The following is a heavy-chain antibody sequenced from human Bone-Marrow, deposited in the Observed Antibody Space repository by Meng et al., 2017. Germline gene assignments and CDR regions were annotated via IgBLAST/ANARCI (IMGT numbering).Heavy chain of an antibody. CDR3: ATLGTVTTADYGMDV. J-gene: IGHJ6*02. CDR1: GGSISSYY. CDR2: IYTSGST. V-gene: IGHV4-4*07. D-gene: IGHD4-17*01. Sequence: AETLSLTCAVSGGSISSYYWSWIRQPAGKGLEWIGRIYTSGSTNYNPSLKSRVSMSVDTSKNQFSLKLSSVTAADTAVYYCATLGTVTTADYGMDVWGQGTTVTVSS.